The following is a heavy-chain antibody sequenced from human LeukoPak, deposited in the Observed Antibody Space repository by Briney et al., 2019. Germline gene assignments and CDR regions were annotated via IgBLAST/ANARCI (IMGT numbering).Heavy chain of an antibody. V-gene: IGHV3-30-3*01. CDR3: TTDHPTDFWSGYFLHP. CDR1: GFTFSSYA. J-gene: IGHJ5*02. Sequence: GGSLRLSCAASGFTFSSYAMHWVRQAPGKGLEWVAVISYDGSNKYYADSVKGRFTISRDNSKNTLYLQMNSLKTEDTAVYYCTTDHPTDFWSGYFLHPWGQGTLVTVSS. D-gene: IGHD3-3*01. CDR2: ISYDGSNK.